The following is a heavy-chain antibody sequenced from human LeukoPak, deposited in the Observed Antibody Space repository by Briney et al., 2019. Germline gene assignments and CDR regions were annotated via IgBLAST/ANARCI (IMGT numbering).Heavy chain of an antibody. V-gene: IGHV4-59*01. J-gene: IGHJ4*02. Sequence: SETLSLNXTVSGGSINSYYWSWLRQPPGKGLEWIGYIYYSGSTNYNPSLKSRVTISVDTSKNQFSLKLSSVTAADTAVYYCASTVTPRKYYFDYWGQGTLVTVSS. CDR3: ASTVTPRKYYFDY. CDR2: IYYSGST. D-gene: IGHD4-17*01. CDR1: GGSINSYY.